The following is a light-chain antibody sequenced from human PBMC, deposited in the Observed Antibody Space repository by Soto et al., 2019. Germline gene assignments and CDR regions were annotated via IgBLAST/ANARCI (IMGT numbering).Light chain of an antibody. V-gene: IGKV1-5*01. CDR1: QSISSW. CDR3: QLSGK. Sequence: ESLKIPSAATSLTTERDRVTSTCRASQSISSWLAWYQQKPGKAPKLLIYDASSLESGVPSRFSGSGSGTEFTLTISGLQADDFATYYCQLSGKFGQGTKV. J-gene: IGKJ1*01. CDR2: DAS.